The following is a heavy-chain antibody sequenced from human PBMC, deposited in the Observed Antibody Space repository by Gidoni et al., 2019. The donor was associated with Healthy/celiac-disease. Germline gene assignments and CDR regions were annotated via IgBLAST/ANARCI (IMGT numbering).Heavy chain of an antibody. Sequence: QVQLVQSGAEVKKPGASGKVSCKDSGYTYTSYDINWVRQATGQGLEWMKWMNPNSGNTGYAHKFQGRVTMTTNTSISTAYMELSSLGSEDTAVYYCARGPVVVPAALYGMDVWGQGTTVTVSS. CDR1: GYTYTSYD. J-gene: IGHJ6*02. CDR3: ARGPVVVPAALYGMDV. CDR2: MNPNSGNT. V-gene: IGHV1-8*01. D-gene: IGHD2-2*01.